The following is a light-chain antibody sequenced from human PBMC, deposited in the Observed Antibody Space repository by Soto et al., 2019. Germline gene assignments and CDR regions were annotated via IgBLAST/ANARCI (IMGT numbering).Light chain of an antibody. V-gene: IGLV2-14*01. CDR2: EVS. Sequence: QSALTQPASVSGSPGQSITISCTGTRSDVGSYNYVSWDQQHPGKAPKLMIYEVSNRPSGVSNRFSGSKSGNTASLTIFGLQAEDEADYYCNSYTSTSSWVFGGGTKLTVL. CDR1: RSDVGSYNY. J-gene: IGLJ3*02. CDR3: NSYTSTSSWV.